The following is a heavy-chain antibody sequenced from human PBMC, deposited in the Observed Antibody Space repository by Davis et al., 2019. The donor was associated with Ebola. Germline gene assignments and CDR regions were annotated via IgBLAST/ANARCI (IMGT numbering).Heavy chain of an antibody. CDR2: ISYDGSNK. CDR3: ANLGAGSHDTDFDY. Sequence: GESLKISCAASGFTFSSYGMHWVRQAPGKGLEWVAVISYDGSNKYYADSVKGRFTISRDNSKSMLYLQMNSLTIEDTAVYFCANLGAGSHDTDFDYWGAGTLVTVSS. V-gene: IGHV3-30*18. J-gene: IGHJ4*02. D-gene: IGHD3-10*01. CDR1: GFTFSSYG.